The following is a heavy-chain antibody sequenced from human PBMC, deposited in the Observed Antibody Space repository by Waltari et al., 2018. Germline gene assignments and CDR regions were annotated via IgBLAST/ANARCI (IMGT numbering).Heavy chain of an antibody. D-gene: IGHD2-15*01. V-gene: IGHV3-30-3*01. J-gene: IGHJ4*02. CDR3: AREGYTSGRAGNFDY. CDR1: RPVFNYDL. CDR2: MSYDGYSR. Sequence: LVASGGDVVQSGRSLRLYCASSRPVFNYDLMHWGRQAPGKGLEWVSAMSYDGYSRYYADSVKGRFTISRDDSLKTVYLQLDSLRVEDTAVYYCAREGYTSGRAGNFDYWGQGTLVTVSS.